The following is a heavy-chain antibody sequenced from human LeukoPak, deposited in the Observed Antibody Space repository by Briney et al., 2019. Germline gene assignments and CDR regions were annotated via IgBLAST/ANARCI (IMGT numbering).Heavy chain of an antibody. J-gene: IGHJ3*02. CDR2: IYYSGST. CDR1: GGSISSSSYY. D-gene: IGHD3-22*01. V-gene: IGHV4-39*07. Sequence: SETLSLTCTVSGGSISSSSYYWGWIRQPPGKGLEWIGSIYYSGSTYYNPSLKSRVTISVDTSKNQFSLKLSSVTAADTAVYYCATIPEEGYYYDSSGYVMGAFDIWGQGTMDTVSS. CDR3: ATIPEEGYYYDSSGYVMGAFDI.